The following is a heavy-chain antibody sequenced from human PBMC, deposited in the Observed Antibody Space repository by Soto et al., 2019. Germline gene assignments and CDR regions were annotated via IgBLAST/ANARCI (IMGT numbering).Heavy chain of an antibody. D-gene: IGHD3-10*01. Sequence: QLQLHESGPGLVRPPGTLSLTCSVSGDSISKNFYYWVWIRQPPGKGLEWIGGIHYSGNSYSNPSLESRVTLSVDTSRNQFSLILSSVTAADTAVYYCARQPIMVENYLDTWGQGTPVTVSS. J-gene: IGHJ4*02. CDR3: ARQPIMVENYLDT. CDR2: IHYSGNS. V-gene: IGHV4-39*01. CDR1: GDSISKNFYY.